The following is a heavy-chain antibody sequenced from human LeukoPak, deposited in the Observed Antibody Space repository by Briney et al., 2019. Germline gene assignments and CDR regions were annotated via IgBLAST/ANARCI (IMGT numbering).Heavy chain of an antibody. CDR1: GGSISSYY. Sequence: SETLSLTCTVSGGSISSYYWTCIRQPAGKGLEWIGRIYSSGSTSYNPSLKSRVTISVDTSKHQFSLKLNSVTAADTAIYFCAGSEYDLLTGNYRVYEYWGQGALVTVSS. V-gene: IGHV4-4*07. CDR3: AGSEYDLLTGNYRVYEY. CDR2: IYSSGST. D-gene: IGHD3-9*01. J-gene: IGHJ4*02.